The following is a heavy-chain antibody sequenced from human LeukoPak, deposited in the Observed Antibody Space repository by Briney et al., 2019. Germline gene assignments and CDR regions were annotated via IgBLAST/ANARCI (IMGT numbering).Heavy chain of an antibody. Sequence: GGSLRLSCAASGFTFSSYEMDWVRQAPGKGLEWVSYISSSGSTIYYADSVKGRFTISRDNAKNSLYLQMNSLRAEDTAVYYCASPGGDPFDYWGQGTPVTVSS. J-gene: IGHJ4*02. CDR2: ISSSGSTI. V-gene: IGHV3-48*03. CDR3: ASPGGDPFDY. D-gene: IGHD4-17*01. CDR1: GFTFSSYE.